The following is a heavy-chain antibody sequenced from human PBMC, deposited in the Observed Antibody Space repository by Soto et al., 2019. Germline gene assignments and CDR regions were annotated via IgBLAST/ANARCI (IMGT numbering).Heavy chain of an antibody. J-gene: IGHJ4*02. V-gene: IGHV4-4*02. CDR1: GGSFTSNNW. CDR3: ASRDPGTSVDY. D-gene: IGHD1-7*01. Sequence: SETLSLTCAVSGGSFTSNNWWTWVRQPPGQGLEWIGEIYRTGSTNYNPSLKSRVTISIDKSENQFSLKVTSLTAADTAVYYCASRDPGTSVDYWGQGTLVTVSS. CDR2: IYRTGST.